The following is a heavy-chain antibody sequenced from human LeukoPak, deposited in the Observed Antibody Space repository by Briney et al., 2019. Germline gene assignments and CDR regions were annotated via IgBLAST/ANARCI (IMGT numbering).Heavy chain of an antibody. CDR3: ARAYYDFWSGYSNWFDP. J-gene: IGHJ5*02. CDR1: GGSFSGYY. Sequence: SETLSLTCAVYGGSFSGYYWSWIRQPPGKGLEWIGEINHSGSTNYNPSFKSRVTISVDTSKNQFSLKLSSVTAADTAVYYCARAYYDFWSGYSNWFDPWGQGTLVTVSS. D-gene: IGHD3-3*01. CDR2: INHSGST. V-gene: IGHV4-34*01.